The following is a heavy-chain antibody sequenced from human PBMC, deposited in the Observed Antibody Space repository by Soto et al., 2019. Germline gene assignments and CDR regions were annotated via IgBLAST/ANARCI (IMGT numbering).Heavy chain of an antibody. D-gene: IGHD3-9*01. Sequence: GESVKISFKGSGYSFTSYWIAWVRQMPGKGLEWMAIINPGDPETKYSPSFQGQVTISADKSINTAYLQWSSLKASDTAMYYCARHATYYDILSGYYFDYWGQGTQVTVSS. V-gene: IGHV5-51*01. CDR2: INPGDPET. CDR1: GYSFTSYW. J-gene: IGHJ4*02. CDR3: ARHATYYDILSGYYFDY.